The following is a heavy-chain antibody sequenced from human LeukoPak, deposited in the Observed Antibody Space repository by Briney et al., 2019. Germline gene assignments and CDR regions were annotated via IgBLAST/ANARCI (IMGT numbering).Heavy chain of an antibody. J-gene: IGHJ5*02. CDR2: VYYSGST. CDR1: GGSISSYY. Sequence: PSETLSLTCTVSGGSISSYYWSWIRQPPGKGLEWIGYVYYSGSTTYNPSLKSRFTISVDTSKNQFSLKLSSVTAADTAVYYCARAPYTSGFYFFDPWGQGTLVTVSS. CDR3: ARAPYTSGFYFFDP. D-gene: IGHD3-22*01. V-gene: IGHV4-59*13.